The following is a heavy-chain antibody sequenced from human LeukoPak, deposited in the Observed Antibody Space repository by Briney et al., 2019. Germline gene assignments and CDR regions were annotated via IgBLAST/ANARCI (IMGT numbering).Heavy chain of an antibody. J-gene: IGHJ4*02. CDR1: GFTFSSYA. CDR2: IRSKANSYAT. D-gene: IGHD3-22*01. Sequence: GGSLRLSCAASGFTFSSYAMSWVRQAPGKGLEWVGRIRSKANSYATAYAASVKGRFTISRDDSKNTAYLQMNSLKTEDTAVYYCTLDQYYYDSSGQDYWGQGTLVTVSS. CDR3: TLDQYYYDSSGQDY. V-gene: IGHV3-73*01.